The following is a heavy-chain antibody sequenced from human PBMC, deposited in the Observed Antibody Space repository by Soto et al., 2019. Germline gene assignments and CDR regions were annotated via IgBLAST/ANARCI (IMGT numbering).Heavy chain of an antibody. CDR2: ISSYGGST. Sequence: EVQLVESGGGLVQPGGSLRLSCAAPGFTFSIYAMHWVRQAPGKGLEYVSAISSYGGSTYYASSVKGRFTISRDNSKNTLFLQMGSLRPEDMAVYYCARDGHGDYEGAFDCGGQGTLVTVSS. D-gene: IGHD4-17*01. CDR3: ARDGHGDYEGAFDC. J-gene: IGHJ4*02. V-gene: IGHV3-64*01. CDR1: GFTFSIYA.